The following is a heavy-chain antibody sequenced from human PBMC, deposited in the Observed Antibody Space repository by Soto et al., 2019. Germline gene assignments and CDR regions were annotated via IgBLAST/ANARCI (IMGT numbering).Heavy chain of an antibody. D-gene: IGHD1-26*01. Sequence: SVKVSCKASGYTFTNYDISWVRQATGQGLEWMGWMNPNSANTGYALKFQGRVSMTRDTSINTAYMELSSLRSEDTAIYYCARMATSGTLNWFDPWGQGTLVTVSS. CDR1: GYTFTNYD. CDR2: MNPNSANT. V-gene: IGHV1-8*01. CDR3: ARMATSGTLNWFDP. J-gene: IGHJ5*02.